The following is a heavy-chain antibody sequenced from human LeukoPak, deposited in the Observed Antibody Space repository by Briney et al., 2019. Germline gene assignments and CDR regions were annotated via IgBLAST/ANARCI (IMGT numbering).Heavy chain of an antibody. CDR3: ARGVVPAAFDY. Sequence: PGGSLRLSCAASGFTFSYYEMNWVRQAPGKGLEWVSYISNSGATIYYADSVKGRFTISRDNAKNSLYPQMNSLTAEDTAVYFCARGVVPAAFDYWGQGTLVTVSS. V-gene: IGHV3-48*03. CDR1: GFTFSYYE. J-gene: IGHJ4*02. D-gene: IGHD2-2*01. CDR2: ISNSGATI.